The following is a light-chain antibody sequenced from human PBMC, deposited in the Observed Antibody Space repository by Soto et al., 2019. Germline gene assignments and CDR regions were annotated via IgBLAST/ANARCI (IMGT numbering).Light chain of an antibody. CDR3: QVYTTLPQT. J-gene: IGKJ1*01. CDR2: DAF. CDR1: QTVGNDY. Sequence: EVVLTQSPGTLSLSPGERATLACRSSQTVGNDYLAWYQQKPYQAPRLLIYDAFNRAAGIPDRFSASGSGTDFTLSISRLEPEDVAVYYCQVYTTLPQTFGQRTNVEL. V-gene: IGKV3-20*01.